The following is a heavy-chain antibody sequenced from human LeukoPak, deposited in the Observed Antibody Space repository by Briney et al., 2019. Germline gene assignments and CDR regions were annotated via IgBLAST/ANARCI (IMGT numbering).Heavy chain of an antibody. CDR2: ISPTGRT. CDR1: GGSIGSGSYH. Sequence: SETLSLTCSVSGGSIGSGSYHWSWIRQPAGKGLEWIGRISPTGRTNYNPSLKSRVTISVDTSKNQCSLKVNSVIAADTAVYYCARESAETTEHDHWGQETLVTVSS. J-gene: IGHJ4*02. V-gene: IGHV4-61*02. D-gene: IGHD1-1*01. CDR3: ARESAETTEHDH.